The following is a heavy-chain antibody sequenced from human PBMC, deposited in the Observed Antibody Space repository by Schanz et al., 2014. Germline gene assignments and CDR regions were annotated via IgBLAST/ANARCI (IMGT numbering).Heavy chain of an antibody. V-gene: IGHV3-7*03. CDR3: AKDHAGSDILTALGN. J-gene: IGHJ4*02. CDR1: GFTFSSYG. CDR2: IKQDGSEK. D-gene: IGHD3-9*01. Sequence: GQLVESGGGVVQPGRSLRLSCAASGFTFSSYGMHWVRQAPGKGLEWVANIKQDGSEKYYVDSVKGRFTISRDNSKNTLYLQMNSLRAEDTAVYYCAKDHAGSDILTALGNWGQGTLVTVSS.